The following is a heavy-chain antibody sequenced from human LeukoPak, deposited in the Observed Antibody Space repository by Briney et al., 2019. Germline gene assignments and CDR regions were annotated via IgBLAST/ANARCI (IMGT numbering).Heavy chain of an antibody. CDR3: ARVSTVTTWNWFDP. CDR2: IRAYNGNT. Sequence: GASVKVSCKASGYTFTSYGISWVRQAPGQGLEWMGWIRAYNGNTNYAQKLQGRVTMTTDTSTSTAYMELRSLRSDDTAVYYCARVSTVTTWNWFDPWGQGTLVTVSS. D-gene: IGHD4-17*01. CDR1: GYTFTSYG. V-gene: IGHV1-18*01. J-gene: IGHJ5*02.